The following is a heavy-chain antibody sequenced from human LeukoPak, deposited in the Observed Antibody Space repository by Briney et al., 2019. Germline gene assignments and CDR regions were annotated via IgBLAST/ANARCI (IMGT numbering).Heavy chain of an antibody. Sequence: GGSLRLSRAASGFTFSSYSMNWVRQAPGKGLEWVSSISSSSSYIYYADSVKGRFTISRDNAKNSLYLQMNSLRAEDTAVYYCVADPPSSGWAFWSWGQGALVTVSS. V-gene: IGHV3-21*01. CDR1: GFTFSSYS. CDR2: ISSSSSYI. CDR3: VADPPSSGWAFWS. D-gene: IGHD6-19*01. J-gene: IGHJ5*02.